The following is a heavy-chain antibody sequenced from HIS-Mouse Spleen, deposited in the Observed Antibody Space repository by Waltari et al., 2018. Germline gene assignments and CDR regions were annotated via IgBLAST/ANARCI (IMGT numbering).Heavy chain of an antibody. Sequence: QVQLVESGGGVVQPGRSLRLSCAASGFTFSSYGMHWVRQAPGKGLEWVAVIWYDGSNKYYADSVKGRFTISRDNSKNTLYLQMNSLRAEDTAVYYCAKGARFLEWLPYPAEYFQHWGQGTLVTVSS. J-gene: IGHJ1*01. CDR3: AKGARFLEWLPYPAEYFQH. V-gene: IGHV3-33*06. D-gene: IGHD3-3*01. CDR1: GFTFSSYG. CDR2: IWYDGSNK.